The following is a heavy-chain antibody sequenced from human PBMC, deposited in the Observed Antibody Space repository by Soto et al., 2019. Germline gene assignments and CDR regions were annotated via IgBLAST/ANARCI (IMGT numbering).Heavy chain of an antibody. V-gene: IGHV3-23*01. CDR2: ISGSTSGT. CDR3: AKDRGFLDPFDY. J-gene: IGHJ4*02. Sequence: EVQLLESGGGLVQPGGSLRLSCAASGFAFSSYAMSWVRQAPGKGLEWVSSISGSTSGTYYADAVKGRFTISRDNYNNTLYLPFNSLSAEDTAVYYCAKDRGFLDPFDYWGQGALVTVSS. CDR1: GFAFSSYA. D-gene: IGHD3-16*02.